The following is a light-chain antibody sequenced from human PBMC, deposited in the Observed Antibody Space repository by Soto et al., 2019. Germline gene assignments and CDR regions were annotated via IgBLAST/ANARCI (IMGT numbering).Light chain of an antibody. CDR2: GAS. J-gene: IGKJ4*01. Sequence: EIVLTQSPGTLSLSPGERATLSCRASQSVSSDFLAWYQRKPGQAPRLLIYGASTRATGIPDRFSGSGSGTEFTLTISSLQPDDFATYYCQQRSNWPPVITFGGGTKVDIK. CDR1: QSVSSDF. V-gene: IGKV3D-20*02. CDR3: QQRSNWPPVIT.